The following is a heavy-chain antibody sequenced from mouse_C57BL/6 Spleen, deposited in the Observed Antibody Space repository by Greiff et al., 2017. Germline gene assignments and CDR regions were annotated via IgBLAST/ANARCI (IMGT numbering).Heavy chain of an antibody. CDR2: IDPSDSYT. V-gene: IGHV1-69*01. Sequence: VQLQQPGAELVMPGASVKLSCKASGYTFTSYWMHWVKQRPGQGLEWIGEIDPSDSYTNYNQKFKGKSTLTLDKSSSTAYMQLSSLTSEDSAVYYCARTGTERGFDYWGQGTTLTVSS. J-gene: IGHJ2*01. CDR3: ARTGTERGFDY. D-gene: IGHD4-1*01. CDR1: GYTFTSYW.